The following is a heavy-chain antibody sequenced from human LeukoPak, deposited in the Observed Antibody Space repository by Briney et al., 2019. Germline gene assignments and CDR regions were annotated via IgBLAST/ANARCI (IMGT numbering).Heavy chain of an antibody. V-gene: IGHV1-18*04. CDR1: GYTFTGYY. Sequence: ASVKVSCKASGYTFTGYYMHWVRQAPGQGLEWMGWISAYNGNTNYAQKLQGRVTMTTDTSTSTAYMELRSLRSDDTAVYYCASPSFPYCSSTSCQFDYWGQGTLVTVSS. D-gene: IGHD2-2*01. CDR3: ASPSFPYCSSTSCQFDY. CDR2: ISAYNGNT. J-gene: IGHJ4*02.